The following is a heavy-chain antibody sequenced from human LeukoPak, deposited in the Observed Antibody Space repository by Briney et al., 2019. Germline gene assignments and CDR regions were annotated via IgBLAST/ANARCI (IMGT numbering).Heavy chain of an antibody. Sequence: SETLSLTCTVSGGSISNYYWNWIRQPPGKGLEWIGYLDNTGNTKYNPSLKSRVTISGDTSKNEFSLKLTSLTAADTAVYYCARARYFGSGTNYFDYWGQGTLVTVSP. CDR2: LDNTGNT. V-gene: IGHV4-59*01. D-gene: IGHD3-10*01. J-gene: IGHJ4*02. CDR3: ARARYFGSGTNYFDY. CDR1: GGSISNYY.